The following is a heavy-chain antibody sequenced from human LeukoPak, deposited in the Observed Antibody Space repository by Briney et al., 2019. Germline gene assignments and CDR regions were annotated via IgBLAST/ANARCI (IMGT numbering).Heavy chain of an antibody. CDR1: GFTFSSYS. D-gene: IGHD3-3*01. V-gene: IGHV3-21*01. CDR3: AREPYYDFWSGYYDIDY. Sequence: GGSLRLSCAASGFTFSSYSMNWVRHAPGKGLEWVSSISSSSSYIYYADSVKGRFTISRDNAKNSLYLQMNSLRAEDTAVYYCAREPYYDFWSGYYDIDYWGQGTLVTVSS. CDR2: ISSSSSYI. J-gene: IGHJ4*02.